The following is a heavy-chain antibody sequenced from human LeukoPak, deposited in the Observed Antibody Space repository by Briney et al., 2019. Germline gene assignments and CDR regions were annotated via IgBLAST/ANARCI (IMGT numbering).Heavy chain of an antibody. D-gene: IGHD2-15*01. CDR2: ISAYNGNT. J-gene: IGHJ3*02. CDR3: ARDERDCSGGSCYADDAFDI. V-gene: IGHV1-18*01. Sequence: ASVKVSCKASGYTFTSYGISWVRQAPGQGLEWMGWISAYNGNTNYAQKFQGRVTMTRDTSISTACMEVSRLRSDDTALYYCARDERDCSGGSCYADDAFDIWGQGTMVTVSS. CDR1: GYTFTSYG.